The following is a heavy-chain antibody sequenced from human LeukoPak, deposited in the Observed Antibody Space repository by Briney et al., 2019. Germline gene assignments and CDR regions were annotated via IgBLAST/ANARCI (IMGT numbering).Heavy chain of an antibody. V-gene: IGHV3-21*01. CDR3: ASSLGIAAAASDY. CDR1: GFTFSSYS. J-gene: IGHJ4*02. D-gene: IGHD6-13*01. CDR2: ISSSSSYI. Sequence: GGSLRLSCAASGFTFSSYSMNWVRQAPGKGLEWVSSISSSSSYIYYADSVKGRFTISRDNAKNSLYLQMNSLRAEDTAVYYCASSLGIAAAASDYWGQGTLVTVSS.